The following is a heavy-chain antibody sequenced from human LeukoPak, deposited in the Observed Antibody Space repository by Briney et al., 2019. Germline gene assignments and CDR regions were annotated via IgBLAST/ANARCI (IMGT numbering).Heavy chain of an antibody. V-gene: IGHV3-30*03. CDR1: GFTFSSYG. D-gene: IGHD3-3*02. CDR2: ISYDGSNK. J-gene: IGHJ4*02. CDR3: ARGRHLPDY. Sequence: PGGSLRLSCAASGFTFSSYGMHWVRQAPGKGLEWVAVISYDGSNKYYADSVRGRFTISRDNSKNTLYLQMNSLRAEDTAVYYCARGRHLPDYWGQGTLVTVSS.